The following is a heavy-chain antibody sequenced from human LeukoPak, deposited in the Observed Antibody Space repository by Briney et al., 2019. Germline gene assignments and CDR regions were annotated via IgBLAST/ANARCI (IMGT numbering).Heavy chain of an antibody. Sequence: GASLRLSCAASGFTFSDYYMSWIRQAPGKGLEWVSYISSSGSTIYYADSVKGRFTISRDNAKNSLYLQMNSMRAEDTAVYYCARDSWRAAGYYYYYYYMDVWGKGTTATISS. V-gene: IGHV3-11*04. J-gene: IGHJ6*03. D-gene: IGHD6-13*01. CDR3: ARDSWRAAGYYYYYYYMDV. CDR2: ISSSGSTI. CDR1: GFTFSDYY.